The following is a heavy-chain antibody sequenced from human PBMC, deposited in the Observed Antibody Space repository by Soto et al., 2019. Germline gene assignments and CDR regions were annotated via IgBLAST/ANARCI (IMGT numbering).Heavy chain of an antibody. D-gene: IGHD3-16*02. V-gene: IGHV4-30-2*01. CDR3: APYRKFYHI. CDR2: IYNSGST. Sequence: PSETLSLTCAVSGGYISGGYYSWSWIRQPPGKGLEWIGFIYNSGSTYYNWSLKSRVTISVDRSKNHFFLNLTSVTAADTAVYSCAPYRKFYHIWGQRKKGTV. J-gene: IGHJ3*02. CDR1: GGYISGGYYS.